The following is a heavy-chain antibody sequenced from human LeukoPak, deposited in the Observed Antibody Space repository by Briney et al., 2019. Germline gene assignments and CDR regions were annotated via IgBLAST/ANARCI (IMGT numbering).Heavy chain of an antibody. CDR2: IKQDGSAK. V-gene: IGHV3-7*01. J-gene: IGHJ4*02. Sequence: GGSLRLSCAASGFTFNIYPLHWVRQAPGKGLEWVANIKQDGSAKNYVDSVKGRFTISRDNAKKSLYLQMNSLRAEDTAVYYCAPPPIAATGNWGQGTLVTVSS. CDR1: GFTFNIYP. D-gene: IGHD6-13*01. CDR3: APPPIAATGN.